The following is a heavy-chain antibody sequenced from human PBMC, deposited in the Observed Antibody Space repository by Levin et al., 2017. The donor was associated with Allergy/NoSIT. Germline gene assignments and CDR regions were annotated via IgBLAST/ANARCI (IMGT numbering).Heavy chain of an antibody. V-gene: IGHV4-30-4*08. CDR3: ARGRGVIAGASTDEAYDI. J-gene: IGHJ3*02. Sequence: SETLSLTCTVSGGSISSGDYYWSWIRQPPGKGLEWIGYIYYSGSTYYNPSLKSRLTISIDTSKNQFSLKLSSVTAADTAVYYCARGRGVIAGASTDEAYDIWGQGTMLTVSS. CDR2: IYYSGST. CDR1: GGSISSGDYY. D-gene: IGHD1-26*01.